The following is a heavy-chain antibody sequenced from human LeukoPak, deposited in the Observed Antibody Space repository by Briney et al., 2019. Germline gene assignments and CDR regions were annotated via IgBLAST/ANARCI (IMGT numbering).Heavy chain of an antibody. Sequence: SDTLSLTCTVSGGSITNTYWNWIRQSPVKGLEWIGYINYSGSTNYNPSLKSRVTISVDTSKNQFSLKLSSVTAADTAVYFCETDPLSTNDFDIWGQGTMVTVSS. CDR3: ETDPLSTNDFDI. J-gene: IGHJ3*02. V-gene: IGHV4-59*01. CDR1: GGSITNTY. D-gene: IGHD1-1*01. CDR2: INYSGST.